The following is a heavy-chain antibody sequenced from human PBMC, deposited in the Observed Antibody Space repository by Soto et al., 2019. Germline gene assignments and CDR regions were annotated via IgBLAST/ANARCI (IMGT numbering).Heavy chain of an antibody. CDR2: ISGSGGST. V-gene: IGHV3-23*01. Sequence: GGSLRLSCAASGFTFSSYAMSWVRQAPGKGLEWVSAISGSGGSTYYADSVKGRFTISRDNSKNTLYLQMNSLRAEDTAVYYCAKAILSSRGFGNYYYYMDVWGKGTTVTVSS. CDR1: GFTFSSYA. D-gene: IGHD3-16*01. J-gene: IGHJ6*03. CDR3: AKAILSSRGFGNYYYYMDV.